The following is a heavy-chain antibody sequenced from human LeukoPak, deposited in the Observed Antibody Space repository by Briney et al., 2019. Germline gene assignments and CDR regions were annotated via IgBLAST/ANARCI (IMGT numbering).Heavy chain of an antibody. D-gene: IGHD1-20*01. V-gene: IGHV1-2*02. J-gene: IGHJ4*02. CDR1: GYTFTGDY. CDR3: ARVITGSLTPYDY. CDR2: INPKRGGT. Sequence: GASVKVSCKASGYTFTGDYMHWVRQAPGQGLEWMGWINPKRGGTNYAQKCQGRVTMTRDTPISTAYMEPSRLRSDDTAVYYCARVITGSLTPYDYWGQGTLVTVSS.